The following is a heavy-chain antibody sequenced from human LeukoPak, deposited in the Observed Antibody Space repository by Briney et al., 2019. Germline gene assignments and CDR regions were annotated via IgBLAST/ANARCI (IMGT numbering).Heavy chain of an antibody. D-gene: IGHD6-19*01. Sequence: GGSLRLSCAASGFTFSSYGMHWIRQAPGKGLEWAAFIRYDGSNKYYADSVKGRFTISRDNSKNTLYLQMNSLRAEDTAVYYCAKDRAKSSGWFAGDYWGQGTLVTVSS. J-gene: IGHJ4*02. V-gene: IGHV3-30*02. CDR1: GFTFSSYG. CDR3: AKDRAKSSGWFAGDY. CDR2: IRYDGSNK.